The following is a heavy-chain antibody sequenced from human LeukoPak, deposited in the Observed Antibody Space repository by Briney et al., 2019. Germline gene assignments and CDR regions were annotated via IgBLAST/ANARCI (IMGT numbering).Heavy chain of an antibody. J-gene: IGHJ4*02. V-gene: IGHV3-74*01. CDR2: ISNDEITT. D-gene: IGHD1-1*01. CDR1: GFTFSSLW. Sequence: PGGSLRLSCVASGFTFSSLWMHWVRQAPGKGLVWVSRISNDEITTTYADSVKGRFTISRDNAKNTLYLQMNSLRAEDTALYYCARGGPGTGVDYWGQGALVTVSS. CDR3: ARGGPGTGVDY.